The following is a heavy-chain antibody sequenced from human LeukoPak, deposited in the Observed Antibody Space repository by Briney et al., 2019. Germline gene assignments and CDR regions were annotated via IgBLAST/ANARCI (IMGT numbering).Heavy chain of an antibody. V-gene: IGHV5-10-1*01. CDR3: ARPNPPLTMVGPNWFDP. CDR2: IDPSDSYT. CDR1: GYSFTSYW. D-gene: IGHD4/OR15-4a*01. J-gene: IGHJ5*02. Sequence: GESLRISCKGSGYSFTSYWISWVRQMPGKGLEWMGRIDPSDSYTNYSPSFQGHVTISADKSISTAYLQWSSLKASDTAMYYRARPNPPLTMVGPNWFDPWGQGTLVTVSS.